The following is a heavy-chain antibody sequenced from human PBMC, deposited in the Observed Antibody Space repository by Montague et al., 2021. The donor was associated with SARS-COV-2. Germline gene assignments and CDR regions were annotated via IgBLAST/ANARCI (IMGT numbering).Heavy chain of an antibody. CDR3: ASSYYYGSGTYVYNYYMDV. D-gene: IGHD3-10*01. V-gene: IGHV4-39*01. Sequence: SETLSLTCTVSGGSVSSSPYYWGWIRQPPGRGLEWVGSISYSGRTYFSPSLKSRLTISEDSSENQFSLRLSSVTAADTAVYYCASSYYYGSGTYVYNYYMDVWGKGTTVTVSS. CDR1: GGSVSSSPYY. J-gene: IGHJ6*03. CDR2: ISYSGRT.